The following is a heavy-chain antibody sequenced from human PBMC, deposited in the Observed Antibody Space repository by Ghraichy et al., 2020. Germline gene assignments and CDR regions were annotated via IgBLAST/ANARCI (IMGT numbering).Heavy chain of an antibody. Sequence: GESLNISCAASGFTFSSYWMHWVRQAPGKGLVWVSRINSDGSSTSYADSVKGRFTISRDNAKNTLYLQMNSLRAEDTAVYYCARGLRPPYYDFWSGYYKYNWFDPWGQGTLVTVSS. D-gene: IGHD3-3*01. CDR2: INSDGSST. J-gene: IGHJ5*02. V-gene: IGHV3-74*01. CDR1: GFTFSSYW. CDR3: ARGLRPPYYDFWSGYYKYNWFDP.